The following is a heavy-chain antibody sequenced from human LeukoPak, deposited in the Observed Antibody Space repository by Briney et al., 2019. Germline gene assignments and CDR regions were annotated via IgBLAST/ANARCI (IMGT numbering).Heavy chain of an antibody. CDR1: GFTFSGYS. Sequence: PGGSLRPSCAASGFTFSGYSMNWVRQAPGKGLEWVSYISSRSTTIHYADSVKGRFTISRDNAKDSLYLQMNSLRAEDTAVYYCAREPITTTSQEFDYWGQGTLVTVSS. J-gene: IGHJ4*02. D-gene: IGHD1-26*01. CDR2: ISSRSTTI. CDR3: AREPITTTSQEFDY. V-gene: IGHV3-48*04.